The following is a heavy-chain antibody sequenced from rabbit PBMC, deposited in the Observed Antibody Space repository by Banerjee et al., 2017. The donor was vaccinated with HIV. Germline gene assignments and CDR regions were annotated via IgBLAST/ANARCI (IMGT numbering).Heavy chain of an antibody. CDR3: ARFFPANSAYYDL. J-gene: IGHJ4*01. CDR2: IGAAST. V-gene: IGHV1S43*01. D-gene: IGHD1-1*01. Sequence: QAPGKGLEWIACIGAASTYYATWAKGRFTISRSTSLNTVDLKVTSLTGANTATYFCARFFPANSAYYDLWGPGTLVTVS.